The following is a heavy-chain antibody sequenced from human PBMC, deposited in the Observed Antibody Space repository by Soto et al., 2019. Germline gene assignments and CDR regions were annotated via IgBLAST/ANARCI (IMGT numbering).Heavy chain of an antibody. V-gene: IGHV1-18*03. Sequence: QVHLVQSGAEVKKPGASVKVSCKGSGYDFTTYGITWVRQAPGQGLEWMAWISAPNGNTDYAQKLQGRVTGTRDRSTSTAYMELRSLRSDDMAVYYCARGRYGDYWGQGALVTVSS. CDR2: ISAPNGNT. D-gene: IGHD1-1*01. CDR1: GYDFTTYG. J-gene: IGHJ4*02. CDR3: ARGRYGDY.